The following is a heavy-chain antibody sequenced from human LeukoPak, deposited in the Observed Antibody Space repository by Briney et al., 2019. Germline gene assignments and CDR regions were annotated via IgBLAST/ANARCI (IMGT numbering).Heavy chain of an antibody. CDR2: MNPNSGNT. D-gene: IGHD5-12*01. J-gene: IGHJ6*02. V-gene: IGHV1-8*01. CDR1: GYAFTSYD. Sequence: VASVKVSCKASGYAFTSYDINWVRQATGQGLEWMGWMNPNSGNTGYAQKFQGRVTMTRNTSISTAYMELSSLRSEDTAVYYCARGVVIREWLRREAGYYYGMDVWGQGTTVTVSS. CDR3: ARGVVIREWLRREAGYYYGMDV.